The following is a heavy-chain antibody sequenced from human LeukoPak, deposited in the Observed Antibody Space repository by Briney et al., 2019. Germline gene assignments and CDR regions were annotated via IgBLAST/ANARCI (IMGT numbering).Heavy chain of an antibody. J-gene: IGHJ4*02. V-gene: IGHV1-2*02. CDR2: INPNSGGT. CDR1: GYTFTGYY. Sequence: ASVKVSCKASGYTFTGYYMHGVRQAPGQGLEWMGWINPNSGGTNYAQKFQGRVTMTRDTSISTAYMELSRLRSDDTAVYYCARVDIAARVPDYWGQGTLVTVSS. CDR3: ARVDIAARVPDY. D-gene: IGHD6-6*01.